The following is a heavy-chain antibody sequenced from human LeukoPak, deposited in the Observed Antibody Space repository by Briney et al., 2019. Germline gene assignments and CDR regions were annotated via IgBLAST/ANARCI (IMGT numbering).Heavy chain of an antibody. CDR2: THKSRTH. D-gene: IGHD3-10*01. V-gene: IGHV4-38-2*02. CDR3: ARGKLPSISMVRGVRHTSWFDP. J-gene: IGHJ5*02. CDR1: GFSISSGYY. Sequence: SETLSLTCSVSGFSISSGYYWAWIRQPPGKGLEWVASTHKSRTHNYSPSLRSRVTISVDTSKNQFSLKLRSVTAADTAVYYCARGKLPSISMVRGVRHTSWFDPWGQGTLVTVSS.